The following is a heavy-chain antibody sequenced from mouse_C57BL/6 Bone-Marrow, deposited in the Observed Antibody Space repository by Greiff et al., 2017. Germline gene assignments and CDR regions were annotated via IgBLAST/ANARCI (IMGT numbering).Heavy chain of an antibody. J-gene: IGHJ2*01. V-gene: IGHV1-64*01. D-gene: IGHD2-2*01. CDR2: IHPISGST. CDR1: GYTFTSYW. Sequence: QVQLQQPGAELVKPGASVKLSCKASGYTFTSYWMHWVKQRPGQGLEWIGMIHPISGSTNYNEKFKSKATLTVDKSSSTAYMQLSSLTSEDSAVYYCAKRVTYYFDYWGQGTTLTVSS. CDR3: AKRVTYYFDY.